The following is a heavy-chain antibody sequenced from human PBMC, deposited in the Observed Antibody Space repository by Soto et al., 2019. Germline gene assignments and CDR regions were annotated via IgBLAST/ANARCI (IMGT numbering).Heavy chain of an antibody. D-gene: IGHD4-17*01. J-gene: IGHJ6*02. CDR3: ATPTALTTFLHHYYCCGKYV. CDR2: MNPNSGNA. Sequence: ASVKVSCKASGYTFTSYDINWVRQAPGQGLEWMGWMNPNSGNAGYAQKFQGRVTMTTNASISTAYMELSSLRSEDTAVYYCATPTALTTFLHHYYCCGKYVWGQGTTVTVSS. V-gene: IGHV1-8*02. CDR1: GYTFTSYD.